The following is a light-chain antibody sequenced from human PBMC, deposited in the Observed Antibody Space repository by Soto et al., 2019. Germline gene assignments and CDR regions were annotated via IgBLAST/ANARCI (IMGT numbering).Light chain of an antibody. Sequence: EIVLTQSPATMSVSPGERATLSCRASQSVTSNYLAWYQQKPGQAPRLLIYGASSRATGIPDRFSGSGSGTDFTLTISSLQSEDFAVYYCQHYNKWLWTFGQGTKVDIK. CDR1: QSVTSN. J-gene: IGKJ1*01. CDR3: QHYNKWLWT. CDR2: GAS. V-gene: IGKV3D-15*01.